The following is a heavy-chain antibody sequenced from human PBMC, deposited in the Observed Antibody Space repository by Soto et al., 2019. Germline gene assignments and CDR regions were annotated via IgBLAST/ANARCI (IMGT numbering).Heavy chain of an antibody. V-gene: IGHV1-3*01. CDR2: INAGNGNT. Sequence: GASVKVSCKASGYTFTSYAMHWVRQAPGQRLEWMGWINAGNGNTKYSQEFQGRVTITRDTSASTAYMELSSLRSEDTAVYYCARETDCGGDCYSLNYFDYWGQGTLVTVSS. CDR3: ARETDCGGDCYSLNYFDY. CDR1: GYTFTSYA. J-gene: IGHJ4*02. D-gene: IGHD2-21*01.